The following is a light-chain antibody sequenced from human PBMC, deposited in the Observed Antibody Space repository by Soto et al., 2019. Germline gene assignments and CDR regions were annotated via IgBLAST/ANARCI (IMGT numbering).Light chain of an antibody. CDR3: SSYAGSNNVV. CDR1: SSDVGGYNY. CDR2: EVS. V-gene: IGLV2-8*01. J-gene: IGLJ2*01. Sequence: QSALTPPPSASGSPGQSVTISCTGTSSDVGGYNYVSWYQQHPGKAPKLILYEVSKRPSGVPDRFSGSKSGNTASLTVSGLQAEDEADYYCSSYAGSNNVVFGGGTKLTVL.